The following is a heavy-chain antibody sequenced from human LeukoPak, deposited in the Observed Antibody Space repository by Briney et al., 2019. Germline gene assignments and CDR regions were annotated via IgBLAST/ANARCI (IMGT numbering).Heavy chain of an antibody. Sequence: SETLSLTCSVSGGSISSGGYYWSWIRQHPGKGLEWIGYIYYSGSTYYNPSLKSRVNISVDTSKNQFSLKLSSVTAADTAVYYCARAAYDYVWGSYRYNTLLDYWGQGTLVTVSS. D-gene: IGHD3-16*02. CDR1: GGSISSGGYY. V-gene: IGHV4-31*03. CDR3: ARAAYDYVWGSYRYNTLLDY. CDR2: IYYSGST. J-gene: IGHJ4*02.